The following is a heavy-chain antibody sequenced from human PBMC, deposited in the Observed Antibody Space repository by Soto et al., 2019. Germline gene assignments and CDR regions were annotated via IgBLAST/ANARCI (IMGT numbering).Heavy chain of an antibody. CDR2: ISYYGSNK. Sequence: QVQLVESGGGVGQPGRCLRLSCAASGFTFSSYAMHWVRQAPGKGLEWVAVISYYGSNKYYAESVKGRFTISRDNSKNTLYLQMNSLRADDTAVYYCARETYSSGWTPTFDYWGQGTLVTVSS. CDR1: GFTFSSYA. CDR3: ARETYSSGWTPTFDY. J-gene: IGHJ4*02. D-gene: IGHD6-19*01. V-gene: IGHV3-30-3*01.